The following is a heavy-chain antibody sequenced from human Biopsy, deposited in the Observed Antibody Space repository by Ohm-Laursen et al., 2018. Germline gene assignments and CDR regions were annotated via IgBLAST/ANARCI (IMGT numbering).Heavy chain of an antibody. Sequence: SLRLSCAASGFPFDDYAMHWVRQVPGKGLEWVSGISWDSGRIGYADSVKGRFTVSRDNAKKSLYLEMNGLRPEDTALYYCTKDLIPAGTDVWGQGTTVTVSS. J-gene: IGHJ6*02. CDR3: TKDLIPAGTDV. CDR2: ISWDSGRI. V-gene: IGHV3-9*01. CDR1: GFPFDDYA.